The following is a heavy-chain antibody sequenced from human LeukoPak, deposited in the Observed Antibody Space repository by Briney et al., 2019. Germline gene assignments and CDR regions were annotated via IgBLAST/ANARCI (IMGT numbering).Heavy chain of an antibody. D-gene: IGHD3-22*01. V-gene: IGHV3-23*01. CDR2: ISVSGVSI. CDR1: GFTFSTYA. Sequence: PGGSLRLSCGASGFTFSTYAMSWARQAPGKGLEWLSAISVSGVSINYADSVKGRFTISRDNSKNTLYLQMNSLRAEDTTVYYCAKGVAYYDSSGYYDYWGQGTLVTVSS. CDR3: AKGVAYYDSSGYYDY. J-gene: IGHJ4*02.